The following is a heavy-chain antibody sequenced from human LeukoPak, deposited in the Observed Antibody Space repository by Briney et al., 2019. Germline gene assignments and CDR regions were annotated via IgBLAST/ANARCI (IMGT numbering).Heavy chain of an antibody. Sequence: GASLRLSCAASGFTFSSNAMSWVRQAPGKALEWVSSIGGSSSFIYYADSVRGRFTISRDNAKNSLYLQMNSLRAEDTAVYYCLRDDSGSYFGYWGQGTLVIVSS. CDR2: IGGSSSFI. CDR3: LRDDSGSYFGY. V-gene: IGHV3-21*06. J-gene: IGHJ4*02. CDR1: GFTFSSNA. D-gene: IGHD3-10*01.